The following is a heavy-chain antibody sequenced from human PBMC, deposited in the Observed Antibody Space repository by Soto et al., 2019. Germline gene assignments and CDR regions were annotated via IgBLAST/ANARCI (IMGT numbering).Heavy chain of an antibody. J-gene: IGHJ5*02. CDR3: ARVGAGYNFNWFDP. V-gene: IGHV4-59*01. CDR1: GGSICSYY. Sequence: LETLSLTCTVCGGSICSYYWSWIRQPPGKGLEWIGYIYYSGSTNYNPSLKSRVTISVDTSKNQFSLKLSSVTAADTAVYYCARVGAGYNFNWFDPWGQGTLVTVSS. CDR2: IYYSGST. D-gene: IGHD1-26*01.